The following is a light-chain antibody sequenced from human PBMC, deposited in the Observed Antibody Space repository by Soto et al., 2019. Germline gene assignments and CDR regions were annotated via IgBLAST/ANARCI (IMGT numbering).Light chain of an antibody. CDR1: QCISSW. CDR3: QQYNSYPET. J-gene: IGKJ1*01. Sequence: DIQMTQSPSTLSASVGDRVTITCRASQCISSWLAWYQQKPGKAPKLLIYDASSLESGVPSRLSGSGSGTEFTLNISSLQPDDFETYYCQQYNSYPETFGQGTKVEIK. CDR2: DAS. V-gene: IGKV1-5*01.